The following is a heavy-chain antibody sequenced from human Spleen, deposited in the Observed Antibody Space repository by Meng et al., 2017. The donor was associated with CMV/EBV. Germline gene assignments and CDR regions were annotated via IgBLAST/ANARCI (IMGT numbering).Heavy chain of an antibody. J-gene: IGHJ3*02. V-gene: IGHV1-69*05. D-gene: IGHD6-13*01. CDR2: IIPIFGTA. CDR1: GGTFSSYA. CDR3: ARQSSYSSSWYAQIGAFDI. Sequence: SVKVSCKASGGTFSSYAISWVRQAPGQGLEWMGGIIPIFGTANYAQKFQGRVTITTDESTSTAYMELSSLRSEDTAVYYCARQSSYSSSWYAQIGAFDIWGQGTMVTVSS.